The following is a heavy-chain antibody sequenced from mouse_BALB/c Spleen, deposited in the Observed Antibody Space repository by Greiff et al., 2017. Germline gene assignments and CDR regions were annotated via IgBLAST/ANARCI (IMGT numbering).Heavy chain of an antibody. CDR3: ARMGDGYYVFDY. D-gene: IGHD2-3*01. Sequence: VMLVESGAELVRPGSSVKISCKASGYAFSSYWMNWVKQRPGQGLEWIGQIYPGDGDTNYNGKFKGKATLTADKSSSTAYMQLSSLTSEDSAVYFCARMGDGYYVFDYWGQGTTLTVSS. CDR2: IYPGDGDT. J-gene: IGHJ2*01. V-gene: IGHV1-80*01. CDR1: GYAFSSYW.